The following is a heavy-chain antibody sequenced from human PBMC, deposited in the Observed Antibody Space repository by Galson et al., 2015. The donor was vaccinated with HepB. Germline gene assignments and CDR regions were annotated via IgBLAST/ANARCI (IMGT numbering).Heavy chain of an antibody. D-gene: IGHD4-17*01. CDR2: MSPKSGDT. J-gene: IGHJ3*01. Sequence: SVKVSCKASGYSFTSYDIHWVRQVTGQGLEWMGWMSPKSGDTGYAQTFQGRVTMSRDTSMRTAFMEMRSLTTEDTAVYYCAKGDGDYPESCGFWGQGTRVIVSS. CDR1: GYSFTSYD. V-gene: IGHV1-8*01. CDR3: AKGDGDYPESCGF.